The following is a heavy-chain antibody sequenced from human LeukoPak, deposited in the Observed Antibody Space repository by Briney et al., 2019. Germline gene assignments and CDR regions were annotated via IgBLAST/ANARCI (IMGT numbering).Heavy chain of an antibody. D-gene: IGHD4-11*01. CDR3: ARAPDDYSNNWFDP. Sequence: PSETLSLTCTVSGGSISSYYWSWIRQPPGKGLEWIGYIYYSGSTNYNPSLKSRVTISVDTSKNQFSLKLSSVTAADTAVYYCARAPDDYSNNWFDPWGQGTLVTVSS. CDR2: IYYSGST. J-gene: IGHJ5*02. CDR1: GGSISSYY. V-gene: IGHV4-59*12.